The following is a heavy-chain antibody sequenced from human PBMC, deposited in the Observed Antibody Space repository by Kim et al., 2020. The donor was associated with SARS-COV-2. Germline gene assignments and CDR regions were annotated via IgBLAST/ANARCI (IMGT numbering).Heavy chain of an antibody. CDR3: AKETRPPSSFYFDY. D-gene: IGHD6-6*01. V-gene: IGHV4-39*02. CDR1: GGSISSSSYY. Sequence: SETLSLTCTVSGGSISSSSYYWGWIRQPPGKGLEWIGSIYYSGSTYYNPSLKSRVTISVDTSKNQFSLKLSSVTAADTAVYYCAKETRPPSSFYFDYWGQGTLVTVSS. J-gene: IGHJ4*02. CDR2: IYYSGST.